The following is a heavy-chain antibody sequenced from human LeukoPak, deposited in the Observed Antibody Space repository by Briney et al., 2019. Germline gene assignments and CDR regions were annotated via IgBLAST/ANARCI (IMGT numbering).Heavy chain of an antibody. CDR1: GGSISSYY. CDR2: IYTSGRT. D-gene: IGHD6-19*01. V-gene: IGHV4-4*07. CDR3: ARGGGGQWLVLGGFDY. J-gene: IGHJ4*02. Sequence: SETLSLTCTVSGGSISSYYWSWIRQPAGKGLEWIGRIYTSGRTNYNPSLKSRVTMSVDTSKNQFSLKLSSVTAADTAVYYCARGGGGQWLVLGGFDYWGQGTLVTVSS.